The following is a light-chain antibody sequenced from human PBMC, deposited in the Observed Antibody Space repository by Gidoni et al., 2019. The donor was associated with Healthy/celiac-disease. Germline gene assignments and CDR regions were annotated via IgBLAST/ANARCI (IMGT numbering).Light chain of an antibody. CDR3: QQYNSYSPA. J-gene: IGKJ1*01. V-gene: IGKV1-5*03. CDR2: KAS. CDR1: QSISSW. Sequence: DVQMTQSPSTLSASVGDRVTITCRASQSISSWLAWYQQKPGKAPKLLIYKASSLESGGPSRFSGSGSGTEFTLTIISLQPDDFATYYCQQYNSYSPAFGQGTKVEIK.